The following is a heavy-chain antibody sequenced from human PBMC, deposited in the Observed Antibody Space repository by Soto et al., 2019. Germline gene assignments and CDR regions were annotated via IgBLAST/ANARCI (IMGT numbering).Heavy chain of an antibody. CDR2: IYSSGTT. V-gene: IGHV4-31*03. CDR3: ARDRSGYYWFDP. Sequence: QVQLQESGPGLVKPSQTLSLTCTVSGDSLSSGGYYWNWIRQHPGKGPEWIGYIYSSGTTYYNPSLKSRVSFSVDTSKNQFSLKLNSVTAADTAVYYCARDRSGYYWFDPWGQGTLVTVSS. CDR1: GDSLSSGGYY. D-gene: IGHD3-3*01. J-gene: IGHJ5*02.